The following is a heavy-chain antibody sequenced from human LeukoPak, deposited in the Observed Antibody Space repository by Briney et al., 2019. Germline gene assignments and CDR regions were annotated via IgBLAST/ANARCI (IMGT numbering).Heavy chain of an antibody. D-gene: IGHD5-24*01. CDR3: GKGEMAPYYYMDV. V-gene: IGHV3-23*01. CDR1: GFTFSSYA. Sequence: GGSLRLSCAASGFTFSSYAMNWVRQAPGKGLEWVSAISGSGGSTYYADSVKGRFTISRDNSKNTLYLKMNSLRAEGTAVYYCGKGEMAPYYYMDVWGKGTTVTVSS. J-gene: IGHJ6*03. CDR2: ISGSGGST.